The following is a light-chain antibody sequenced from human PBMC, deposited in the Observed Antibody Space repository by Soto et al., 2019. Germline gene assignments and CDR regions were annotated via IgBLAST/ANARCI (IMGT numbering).Light chain of an antibody. CDR3: QQYGSTPWT. V-gene: IGKV3-20*01. CDR1: QSVSSSY. Sequence: DIVLTQSPGTLSLSPGERATLSCRASQSVSSSYIAWYQQKPGQAPRLLMYDASSRATGIPDRFSGSGSGTDFTLTLSRLGLEDFAVYYCQQYGSTPWTFGPGTKVEI. CDR2: DAS. J-gene: IGKJ1*01.